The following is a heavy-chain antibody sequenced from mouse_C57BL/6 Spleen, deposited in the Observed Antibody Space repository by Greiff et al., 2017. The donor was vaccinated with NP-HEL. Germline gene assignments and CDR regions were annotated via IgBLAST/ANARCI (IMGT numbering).Heavy chain of an antibody. J-gene: IGHJ4*01. CDR2: IDPSDSYT. D-gene: IGHD1-1*01. CDR3: ARPSDYYGSRGEAMDY. CDR1: GYTFTSYW. V-gene: IGHV1-69*01. Sequence: QVHVKQPGAELVMPGASVKLSCKASGYTFTSYWMHWVKQRPGQGLEWIGEIDPSDSYTNYNQKFKGKSTLTVDKSSSTAYMQLSSLTSEDSAVYYCARPSDYYGSRGEAMDYWGQGTSVTVSS.